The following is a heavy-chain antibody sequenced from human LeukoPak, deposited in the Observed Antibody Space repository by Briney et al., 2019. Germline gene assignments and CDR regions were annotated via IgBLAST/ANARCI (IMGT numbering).Heavy chain of an antibody. CDR3: ARVDSTKFDY. CDR1: GYSISSGYY. V-gene: IGHV4-38-2*01. J-gene: IGHJ4*02. Sequence: PSETLSLTCAVSGYSISSGYYWGWIRQPPGKGLEWIGSIYRSGSTYYNPFLKSRVTISLDTSKNHFSLKLSSVTAADTAVYYCARVDSTKFDYWGQGTLVTVSS. D-gene: IGHD3/OR15-3a*01. CDR2: IYRSGST.